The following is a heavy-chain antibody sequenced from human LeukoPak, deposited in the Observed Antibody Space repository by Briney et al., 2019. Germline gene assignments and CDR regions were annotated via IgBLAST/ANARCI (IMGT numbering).Heavy chain of an antibody. J-gene: IGHJ4*02. Sequence: SETLSLTCAVSGYSISSGYYWGWIRQPPGKGLEWIGTIYQSGSTYYNPSLKSRVTLSVDTSKNQFSLKLSSVTAADTAVYYCARDQRPYDSSGYYYPVWDYWGQGTLVTASS. CDR3: ARDQRPYDSSGYYYPVWDY. CDR1: GYSISSGYY. V-gene: IGHV4-38-2*02. D-gene: IGHD3-22*01. CDR2: IYQSGST.